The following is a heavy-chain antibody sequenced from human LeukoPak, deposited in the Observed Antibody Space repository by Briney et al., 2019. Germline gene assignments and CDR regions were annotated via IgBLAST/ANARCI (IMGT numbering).Heavy chain of an antibody. J-gene: IGHJ3*02. D-gene: IGHD1-26*01. CDR3: AKDRLLLVGATVFILDAFDI. CDR1: GFTFRNYA. CDR2: ISGSGGST. Sequence: GGSLRLSCAGSGFTFRNYAMTWVRQAPGKGLEWVSAISGSGGSTYYADSVKGRFTISRDNSKNTLYLQMNSLRAEDTAVYYCAKDRLLLVGATVFILDAFDIWGQGTMVTVSS. V-gene: IGHV3-23*01.